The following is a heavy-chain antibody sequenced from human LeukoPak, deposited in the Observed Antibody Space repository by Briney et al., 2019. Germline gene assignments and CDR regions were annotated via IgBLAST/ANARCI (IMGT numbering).Heavy chain of an antibody. J-gene: IGHJ4*02. CDR3: AFSGTSTRVY. Sequence: PGGSLRLSCAASGFTFRAYEMNWVRQAPGKGLEWVSNISSSGNIMYYADSVKGRFTVSRDNAKNSLYLQMDSLRAEDTAVYYCAFSGTSTRVYWGQGTLVTVSS. CDR2: ISSSGNIM. D-gene: IGHD2-2*01. CDR1: GFTFRAYE. V-gene: IGHV3-48*03.